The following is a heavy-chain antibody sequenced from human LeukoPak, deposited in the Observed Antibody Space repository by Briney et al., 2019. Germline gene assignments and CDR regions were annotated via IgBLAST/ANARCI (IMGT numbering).Heavy chain of an antibody. J-gene: IGHJ6*02. CDR1: GFTFSSYA. D-gene: IGHD3-3*01. CDR3: AKEQNYDFWTGSAYYFYYYAMDV. Sequence: GGSLRLSCAASGFTFSSYAMSWVRQAPGKGLEWVSGISGSGGSTYYADSVKGRFTISRDNSKNMLYLQMNSLRAEDTAVYYCAKEQNYDFWTGSAYYFYYYAMDVWGQGTTVTVSS. CDR2: ISGSGGST. V-gene: IGHV3-23*01.